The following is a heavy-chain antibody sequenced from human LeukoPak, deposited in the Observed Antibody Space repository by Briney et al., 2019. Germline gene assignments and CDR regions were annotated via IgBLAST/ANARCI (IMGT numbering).Heavy chain of an antibody. V-gene: IGHV4-59*08. J-gene: IGHJ4*02. Sequence: SETLSLTCTVSRGSISSYYWSWIRQPPGEGLGWRGYIYYSVSTNYNPSLKSRVTISVDTSKNQFSLKLSSVTAADTAVYYCARHLAGRIAAAGTGFDYGGQGTLVTVSS. D-gene: IGHD6-13*01. CDR1: RGSISSYY. CDR2: IYYSVST. CDR3: ARHLAGRIAAAGTGFDY.